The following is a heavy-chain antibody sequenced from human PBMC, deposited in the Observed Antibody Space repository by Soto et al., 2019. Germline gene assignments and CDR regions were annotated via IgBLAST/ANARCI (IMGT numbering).Heavy chain of an antibody. CDR2: ISGSSQTI. Sequence: PGGSRRLSCAASGFIFNTYSMNWVRQAPGKGLEWVSYISGSSQTIYYSNSVKGRFTISRDNARTSLYLQMDSLRDEDTALYYCAGGYGAADYWGRGTLVTVSS. CDR3: AGGYGAADY. V-gene: IGHV3-48*02. CDR1: GFIFNTYS. D-gene: IGHD4-17*01. J-gene: IGHJ4*02.